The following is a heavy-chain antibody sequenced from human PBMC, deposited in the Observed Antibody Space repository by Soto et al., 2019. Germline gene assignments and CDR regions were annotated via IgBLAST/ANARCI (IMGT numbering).Heavy chain of an antibody. D-gene: IGHD3-10*01. CDR2: ISYDGSNK. CDR3: AKDKDVGELPYYYYYGMDV. J-gene: IGHJ6*02. Sequence: GGSLRLSCAASGFTFSSYGMHWVRQAPGKGLEWVAVISYDGSNKYYADSVKGRFTISRDNSKNTLYLQMNSLRAEDTAVYYCAKDKDVGELPYYYYYGMDVWGQGTTVTVSS. CDR1: GFTFSSYG. V-gene: IGHV3-30*18.